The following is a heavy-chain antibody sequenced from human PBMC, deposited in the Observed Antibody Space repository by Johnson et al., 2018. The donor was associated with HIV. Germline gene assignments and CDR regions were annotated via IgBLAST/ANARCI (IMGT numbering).Heavy chain of an antibody. CDR2: ISWNSGSI. CDR3: ARSVGYYDSSAYYYVDAVDI. J-gene: IGHJ3*02. V-gene: IGHV3-9*01. CDR1: GFSFDDYA. Sequence: VQLVESGGGLVQPGRSLRLSCAASGFSFDDYAMHWVRQVPGKGLEWVSGISWNSGSIGYVDSVKGRVTVSIDNAKKFLYLHLNSLRAEDTALYYCARSVGYYDSSAYYYVDAVDIWGQGTMVTVSS. D-gene: IGHD3-22*01.